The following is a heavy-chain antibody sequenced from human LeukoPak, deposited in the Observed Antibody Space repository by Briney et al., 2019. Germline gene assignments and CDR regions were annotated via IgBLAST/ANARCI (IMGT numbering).Heavy chain of an antibody. D-gene: IGHD1-1*01. V-gene: IGHV3-74*01. Sequence: PGGSLSLSRAASVLTLNSYWMHGVRQAPARGLGWGSRINSYGSGTSPAAFVKGRFTSSRDNAKNPLYLQMNSLRAEDTAMYYCARDRLNNDAFDIWGQGTMVTVSS. CDR3: ARDRLNNDAFDI. CDR1: VLTLNSYW. CDR2: INSYGSGT. J-gene: IGHJ3*02.